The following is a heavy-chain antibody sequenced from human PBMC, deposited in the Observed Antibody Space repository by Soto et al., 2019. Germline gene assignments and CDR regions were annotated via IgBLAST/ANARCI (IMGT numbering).Heavy chain of an antibody. V-gene: IGHV3-23*01. Sequence: EVQLLESGGGLVQPGGSLRLSCAASGFTFSSYAMSWVRQAPGKGLEWVSAISGSGGSTYYADSVKGRFTISRDNSKNTLYLQMNSLRAEDTAVYYCAKDSVDSLIEVVVAYYFEYWGQGTLVTVSS. D-gene: IGHD2-15*01. CDR3: AKDSVDSLIEVVVAYYFEY. CDR2: ISGSGGST. J-gene: IGHJ4*02. CDR1: GFTFSSYA.